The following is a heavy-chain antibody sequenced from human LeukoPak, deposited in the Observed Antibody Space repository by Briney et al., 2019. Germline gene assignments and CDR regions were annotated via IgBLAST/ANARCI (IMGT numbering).Heavy chain of an antibody. Sequence: AGGSLRLSCAASGFTFSSYAMSWVRQAPGKGLEWVSAISGSGGSTYYADSVKGRFTISRDNSKNTLYLQMNSLRGEDTAVYYCAKDIVVVVAATFWFDPWGQGTLVTVSS. CDR2: ISGSGGST. CDR1: GFTFSSYA. V-gene: IGHV3-23*01. CDR3: AKDIVVVVAATFWFDP. D-gene: IGHD2-15*01. J-gene: IGHJ5*02.